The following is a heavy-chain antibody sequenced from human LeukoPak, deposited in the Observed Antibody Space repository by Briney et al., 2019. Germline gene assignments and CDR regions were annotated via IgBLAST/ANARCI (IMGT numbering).Heavy chain of an antibody. V-gene: IGHV1-2*02. J-gene: IGHJ6*02. Sequence: ASVKVSCKASGYTFSDYHMHWVRQAPGQGPEWMGSINPNNVATNYAQKFQGRVTMTRDTSISTVYMDLSSLRSDDTAVYYCTTVVVPAASRYYYYYYGMDVWGQGTTVTVSS. CDR2: INPNNVAT. D-gene: IGHD2-2*01. CDR1: GYTFSDYH. CDR3: TTVVVPAASRYYYYYYGMDV.